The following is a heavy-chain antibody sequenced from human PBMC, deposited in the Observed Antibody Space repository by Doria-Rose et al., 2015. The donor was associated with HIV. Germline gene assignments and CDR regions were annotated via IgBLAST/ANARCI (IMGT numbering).Heavy chain of an antibody. CDR1: GGSISSYY. J-gene: IGHJ6*03. CDR2: IYSSGST. Sequence: SGGSISSYYWNWIRQPPGKGLEWIGYIYSSGSTHYNSSLKSRATISIDTSKNQFSLKLSSVTAADTAVYYCARFRPSRGIYYSLDVWAKGPRSPSP. CDR3: ARFRPSRGIYYSLDV. V-gene: IGHV4-4*09. D-gene: IGHD3-10*01.